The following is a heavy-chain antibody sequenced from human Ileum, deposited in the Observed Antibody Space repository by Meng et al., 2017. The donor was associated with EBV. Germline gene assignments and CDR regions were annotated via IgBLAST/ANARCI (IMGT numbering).Heavy chain of an antibody. Sequence: QITLKESGPTLVKPTETLPLTFPFSGFSVTSSGVAVGWLRQPPGKALEWLALLYWDDDKRYSPSLKNRLTITKDTSKNQVVLTLTNMDPADTATYYCAHKGDGFNYAFNYWGQGTLVTVSS. CDR3: AHKGDGFNYAFNY. V-gene: IGHV2-5*02. CDR1: GFSVTSSGVA. J-gene: IGHJ4*02. D-gene: IGHD5-24*01. CDR2: LYWDDDK.